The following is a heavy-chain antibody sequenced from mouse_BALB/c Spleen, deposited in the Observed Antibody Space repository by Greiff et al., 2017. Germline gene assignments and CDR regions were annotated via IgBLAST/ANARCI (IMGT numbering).Heavy chain of an antibody. CDR3: ARDYYGSSYGFAY. V-gene: IGHV1S137*01. CDR1: GYTFTDYA. Sequence: QDQLQQSGAELVRPGVSVKISCKGSGYTFTDYAMHWVKQSHAKSLEWIGVISTYYGDASYNQKFKGKATMTVDKSSSTAYMELARLTSEDSAIYYCARDYYGSSYGFAYWGQGTLVTVSA. J-gene: IGHJ3*01. D-gene: IGHD1-1*01. CDR2: ISTYYGDA.